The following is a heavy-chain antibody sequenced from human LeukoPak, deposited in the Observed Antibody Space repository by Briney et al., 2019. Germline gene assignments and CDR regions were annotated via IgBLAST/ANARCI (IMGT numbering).Heavy chain of an antibody. V-gene: IGHV4-31*03. CDR1: GGSISGGGYF. J-gene: IGHJ4*02. CDR3: ARGLVVGGTCRHVY. CDR2: IYYTGGT. Sequence: PSETLSLTCTVSGGSISGGGYFWIWNRHHPGQGLERINHIYYTGGTYYNPSLKSRVTKSVDTSKNQFSLNLNSVNAADTAVYYCARGLVVGGTCRHVYWGQGALVTGSS. D-gene: IGHD2-15*01.